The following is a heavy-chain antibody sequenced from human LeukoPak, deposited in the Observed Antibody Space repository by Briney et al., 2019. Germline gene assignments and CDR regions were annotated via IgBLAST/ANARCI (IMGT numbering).Heavy chain of an antibody. J-gene: IGHJ3*02. CDR3: AREARRRYDILTGYPDAFDI. Sequence: GASVKVSCKASGYTFTGYYMHWVRQAPGQGLEWMGGIIPIFGTANYAQKFQGRVTITTDESTSTAYMELSSLRSEDTAVYYCAREARRRYDILTGYPDAFDIWGQGTMVTVSS. CDR2: IIPIFGTA. D-gene: IGHD3-9*01. CDR1: GYTFTGYY. V-gene: IGHV1-69*05.